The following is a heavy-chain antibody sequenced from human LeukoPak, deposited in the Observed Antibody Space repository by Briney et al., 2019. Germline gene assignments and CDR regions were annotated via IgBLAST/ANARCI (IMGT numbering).Heavy chain of an antibody. D-gene: IGHD4-11*01. J-gene: IGHJ4*02. CDR1: GFTFSSHE. Sequence: GGSLRLSCAASGFTFSSHEMNWVRQAPGKGLEWVSYIGRSGGNIDYTDSVEGRFTISRDNAKNSLYLQMNSLRAVDTAVYYCARDGSNFDPFDYWGQGTLVTVSS. V-gene: IGHV3-48*03. CDR3: ARDGSNFDPFDY. CDR2: IGRSGGNI.